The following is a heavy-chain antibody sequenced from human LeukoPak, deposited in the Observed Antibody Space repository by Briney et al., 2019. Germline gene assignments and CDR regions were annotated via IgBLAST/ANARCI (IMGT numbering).Heavy chain of an antibody. CDR3: AKDSYVSGRPLHTFDV. CDR1: GFTFSSYG. V-gene: IGHV3-23*01. Sequence: GGSLRLSCAASGFTFSSYGMHWVRQAPGKGLEWVSGISGDGASTHYAESVKGQFTISRDNSQNTLFLQMSSLRVEDTAIYYCAKDSYVSGRPLHTFDVWGQGTMVTVSS. CDR2: ISGDGAST. J-gene: IGHJ3*01. D-gene: IGHD3-10*01.